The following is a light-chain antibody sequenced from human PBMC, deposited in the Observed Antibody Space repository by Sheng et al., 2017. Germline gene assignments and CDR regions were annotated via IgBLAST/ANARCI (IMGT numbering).Light chain of an antibody. J-gene: IGKJ4*01. CDR3: LQDSNYPLT. V-gene: IGKV1-6*01. CDR2: SAS. Sequence: AIEMTQSPTSLSASVGDRVTITCRASQVIRNDLGWYQQKPGRAPKLLIYSASILNSGVPSRFSGRRSGTDYTLTISNLQPEDFATYYCLQDSNYPLTFGGGPRWRSN. CDR1: QVIRND.